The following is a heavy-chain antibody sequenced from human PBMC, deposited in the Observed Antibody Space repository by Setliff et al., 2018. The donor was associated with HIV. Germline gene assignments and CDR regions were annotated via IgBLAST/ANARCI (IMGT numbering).Heavy chain of an antibody. Sequence: SETLSLTCTVSGGSFSSSTYSWGWIRQPPGMGLEWIGSIHSSGTTDYNPSLKSRVAMSVDTSRSQFSLKLRSVTAADTAVYYCAGHKTNYDFYAFDVWGQGTMVSV. V-gene: IGHV4-39*01. CDR1: GGSFSSSTYS. J-gene: IGHJ3*01. CDR2: IHSSGTT. D-gene: IGHD3-3*01. CDR3: AGHKTNYDFYAFDV.